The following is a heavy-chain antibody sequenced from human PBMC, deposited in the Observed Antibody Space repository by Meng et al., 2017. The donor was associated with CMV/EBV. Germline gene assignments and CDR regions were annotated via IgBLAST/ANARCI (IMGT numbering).Heavy chain of an antibody. Sequence: GESLKISCAASGFTFDDYAMHWVRQAPGQGLEWMGWINPNSGGTNYAQKFQGRVTMTRDTSISTAYMELSRLRSDDTAVYYCARETYYYDSSGYYYSNWGQGTLVTVSS. J-gene: IGHJ4*02. CDR1: GFTFDDYA. CDR3: ARETYYYDSSGYYYSN. D-gene: IGHD3-22*01. V-gene: IGHV1-2*02. CDR2: INPNSGGT.